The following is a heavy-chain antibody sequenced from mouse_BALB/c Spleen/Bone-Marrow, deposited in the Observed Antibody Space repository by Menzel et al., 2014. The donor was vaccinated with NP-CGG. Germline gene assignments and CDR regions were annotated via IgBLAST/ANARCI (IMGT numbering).Heavy chain of an antibody. CDR2: ILPGSGTS. D-gene: IGHD2-1*01. J-gene: IGHJ3*01. V-gene: IGHV1-9*01. CDR3: ARVLYCGNYDSFAY. Sequence: QVQLKQSGAELMKPGASVKISCKATGYTFSSYWIEWVKLRPGHGLEWIGEILPGSGTSNYNMKFKGKATFTADTSSNTADRQRSSLTSEGSAVYYCARVLYCGNYDSFAYWGQGTLVTVSA. CDR1: GYTFSSYW.